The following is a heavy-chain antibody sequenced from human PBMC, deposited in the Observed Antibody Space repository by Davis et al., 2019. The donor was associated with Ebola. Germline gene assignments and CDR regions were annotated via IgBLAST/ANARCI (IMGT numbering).Heavy chain of an antibody. J-gene: IGHJ4*02. CDR2: IYYSGST. CDR1: GGSISSYY. V-gene: IGHV4-59*12. Sequence: MPGGSLRLSCTVSGGSISSYYWSWIRQPPGKGLEWIGYIYYSGSTYYNPSLKSRVTISVDTSKNQFSLKLSSVTAADTAVYYCARDSTPSGQWGVDYWGQGTLVTVSS. CDR3: ARDSTPSGQWGVDY. D-gene: IGHD2-15*01.